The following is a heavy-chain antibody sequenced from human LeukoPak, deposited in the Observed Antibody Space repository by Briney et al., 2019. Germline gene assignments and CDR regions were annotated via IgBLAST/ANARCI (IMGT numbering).Heavy chain of an antibody. Sequence: PGGSLRLSCAASGFTFSSYWMSWVRQAPGKGLEWVANIKQDGSEKYYLDSVKGRFTISKDNAKNSLYLQMNSLRAEDTALYHCARNNAMDVWGQGTTVIVSS. CDR2: IKQDGSEK. J-gene: IGHJ6*02. D-gene: IGHD2-8*01. CDR1: GFTFSSYW. V-gene: IGHV3-7*03. CDR3: ARNNAMDV.